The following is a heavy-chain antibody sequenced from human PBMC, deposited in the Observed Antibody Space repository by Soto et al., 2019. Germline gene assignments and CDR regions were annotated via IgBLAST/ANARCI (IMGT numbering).Heavy chain of an antibody. V-gene: IGHV1-69*13. Sequence: SVKVSCKTSGGTFSTFGISWVRQAPGQGLEWMGGIIPFFGTAEYSQKFEDRITITADESTNTVYMDLRSLTSEDTARYYCARTAPMDAGDKYYYDFWGQGALVTVSS. J-gene: IGHJ4*02. CDR1: GGTFSTFG. CDR2: IIPFFGTA. CDR3: ARTAPMDAGDKYYYDF. D-gene: IGHD3-16*01.